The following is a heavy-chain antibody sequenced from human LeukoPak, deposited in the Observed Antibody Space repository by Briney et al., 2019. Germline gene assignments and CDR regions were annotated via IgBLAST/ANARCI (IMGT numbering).Heavy chain of an antibody. CDR2: ISYDGSNK. J-gene: IGHJ4*02. Sequence: GGSLRLSCAASGFSFSSYGMHWVRQAPGKGLEWVAVISYDGSNKYFADSVKGRFTVSRDNSKNTLYLQMNSLRPEDTAVYYCAKDLGVGAYLLFDYSTSGLDSWGQGTLVTVSS. CDR3: AKDLGVGAYLLFDYSTSGLDS. D-gene: IGHD6-6*01. CDR1: GFSFSSYG. V-gene: IGHV3-30*18.